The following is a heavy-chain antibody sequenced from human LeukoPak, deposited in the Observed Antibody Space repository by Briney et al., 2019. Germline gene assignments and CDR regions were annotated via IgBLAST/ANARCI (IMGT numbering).Heavy chain of an antibody. CDR2: LDYTGTT. V-gene: IGHV4-59*01. CDR3: ARDMGLGTDF. CDR1: GAFFDIYF. Sequence: SETLSLTCNVSGAFFDIYFWNWIRQPPGRGLEWIGNLDYTGTTNYNPSLRSRVSMSLDASESQFSLKLTSVTTADTAVHYCARDMGLGTDFWGQGTLITVSS. D-gene: IGHD7-27*01. J-gene: IGHJ4*02.